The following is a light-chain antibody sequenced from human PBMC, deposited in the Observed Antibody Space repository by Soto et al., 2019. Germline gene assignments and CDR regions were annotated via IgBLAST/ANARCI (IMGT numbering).Light chain of an antibody. CDR2: GVS. J-gene: IGKJ4*01. V-gene: IGKV3-20*01. CDR1: QIVSSSY. CDR3: QKYNSDPLT. Sequence: EVVLTQSPATLSLSPGDRSALSCKAIQIVSSSYLAWYQQKPGQAPRLLVSGVSTRATGITDRFGGSGSGTEFNLTISSLQPEDVAAYYCQKYNSDPLTVGGGTKVEIK.